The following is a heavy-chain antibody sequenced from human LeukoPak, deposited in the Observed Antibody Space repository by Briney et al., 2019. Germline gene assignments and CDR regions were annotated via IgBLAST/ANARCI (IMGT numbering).Heavy chain of an antibody. D-gene: IGHD1-1*01. CDR3: ARVLGSISH. J-gene: IGHJ4*02. V-gene: IGHV1-8*01. CDR1: LYTLRTCV. CDR2: MKPNSGNT. Sequence: GAGVKVSCMASLYTLRTCVINEVGQATARGGEWIGWMKPNSGNTGFAHKSQGRVTMTRHTSINTAYMELSSLRSEDTAVYDCARVLGSISHWGQGTLVTVSS.